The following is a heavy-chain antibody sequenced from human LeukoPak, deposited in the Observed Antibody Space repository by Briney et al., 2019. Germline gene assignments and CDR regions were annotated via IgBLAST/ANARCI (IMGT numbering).Heavy chain of an antibody. CDR2: IVGSGSSA. CDR3: ARGGYTYGWGAFDI. V-gene: IGHV3-23*01. CDR1: GFSSSSYA. D-gene: IGHD5-18*01. Sequence: RGSPKLSCAASGFSSSSYAMTWVRQAPGKGPEWVSAIVGSGSSAYYADSVKGRFTISRDNSKNTLYLQMNSLRAEDTALYYCARGGYTYGWGAFDIWGQGTRVTVSS. J-gene: IGHJ3*02.